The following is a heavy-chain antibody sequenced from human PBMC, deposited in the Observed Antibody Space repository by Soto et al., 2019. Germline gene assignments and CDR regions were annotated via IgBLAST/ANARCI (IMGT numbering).Heavy chain of an antibody. V-gene: IGHV4-39*01. CDR1: GGSISSSSYF. Sequence: QLQLQESGPGLVKPSETLSLTCTVSGGSISSSSYFWGWIRQPPGKGLEWVGCIYYSGSTFFNPSPNSRLTVSVDTCKNQFSLKLSSVTAADTAVYYCARHPSNFWFDPWGQGTLVTVSS. CDR2: IYYSGST. J-gene: IGHJ5*02. CDR3: ARHPSNFWFDP. D-gene: IGHD4-4*01.